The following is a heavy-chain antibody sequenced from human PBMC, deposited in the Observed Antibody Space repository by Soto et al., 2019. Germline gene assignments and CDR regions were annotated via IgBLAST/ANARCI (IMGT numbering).Heavy chain of an antibody. V-gene: IGHV4-31*03. CDR3: ARGPDDSSGYYPFDY. CDR2: IYYSGST. D-gene: IGHD3-22*01. CDR1: GGYISSGGYY. Sequence: SETLSLTCTVSGGYISSGGYYWSWIRQHPGKGLEWIGYIYYSGSTYYNPSLKSRVTISVDTSKNQFSLKLSSVTAADTAVYYCARGPDDSSGYYPFDYWGQGTLVTVS. J-gene: IGHJ4*02.